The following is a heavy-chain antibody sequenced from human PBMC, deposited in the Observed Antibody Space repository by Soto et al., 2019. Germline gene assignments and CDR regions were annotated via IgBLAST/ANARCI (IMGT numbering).Heavy chain of an antibody. CDR2: IYYSGST. V-gene: IGHV4-61*08. CDR3: ARLIAAAGGFDY. J-gene: IGHJ4*02. Sequence: PSETLSLTCTVSGGSISSGDYYWSWIRQPPGKGLEWIGYIYYSGSTNYNPSLKSRVTISVDTSKNQFSLKLSSVTAADTAVYYCARLIAAAGGFDYSGQATLVTVSS. CDR1: GGSISSGDYY. D-gene: IGHD6-13*01.